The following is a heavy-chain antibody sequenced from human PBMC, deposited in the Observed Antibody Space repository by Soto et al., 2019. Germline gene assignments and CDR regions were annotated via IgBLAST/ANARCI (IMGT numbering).Heavy chain of an antibody. CDR1: GFTFGDYA. V-gene: IGHV3-49*03. D-gene: IGHD3-10*01. J-gene: IGHJ6*03. CDR3: TRVLLWFGELGGDYYMDV. Sequence: GGSLRLSCTASGFTFGDYAMSWFRQAPGKGLEWVGFIRSKAYGGTTEYAASVKGRFTISRDDSKSIAYLQMNSLKTEDTAVYYCTRVLLWFGELGGDYYMDVWGKGTTVTVSS. CDR2: IRSKAYGGTT.